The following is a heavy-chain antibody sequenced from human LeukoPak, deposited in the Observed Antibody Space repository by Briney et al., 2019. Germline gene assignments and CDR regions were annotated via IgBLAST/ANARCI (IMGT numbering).Heavy chain of an antibody. V-gene: IGHV5-51*01. D-gene: IGHD4-11*01. CDR2: IYPGDSDT. CDR3: ARLASSNYYYYYYMDV. CDR1: GYSFTSYW. Sequence: GESLKISCKGSGYSFTSYWIGWVRQMPGKGLEWMGIIYPGDSDTRYSPSIQGQVTISADKSISTAYLQWSSLKASDTAMYYCARLASSNYYYYYYMDVWGKGTTVTVSS. J-gene: IGHJ6*03.